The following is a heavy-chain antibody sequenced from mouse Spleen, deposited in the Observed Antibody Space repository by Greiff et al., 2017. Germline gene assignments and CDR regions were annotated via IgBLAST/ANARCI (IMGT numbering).Heavy chain of an antibody. CDR2: IYPRSGNT. D-gene: IGHD1-1*01. Sequence: QVQLQQSGAELARPGASVKLSCKASGYTFTSYGISWVKQRTGQGLEWIGEIYPRSGNTYYNEKFKGKATLTADKSSSTAYMELRSLTSEDSAVYFCARWDFIITTASREDYFDYWGQGTTLTVSS. CDR1: GYTFTSYG. CDR3: ARWDFIITTASREDYFDY. J-gene: IGHJ2*01. V-gene: IGHV1-81*01.